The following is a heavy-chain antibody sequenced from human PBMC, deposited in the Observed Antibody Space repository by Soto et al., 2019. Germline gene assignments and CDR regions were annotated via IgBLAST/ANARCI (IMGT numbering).Heavy chain of an antibody. V-gene: IGHV3-7*04. CDR1: ESTVSRDW. J-gene: IGHJ4*02. CDR2: INQDGSEK. Sequence: EVHLVESGGGLVQTGGSLRLSCAIFESTVSRDWMNWVRQAPGKGLEWVAHINQDGSEKYYVDSVKGRFTISRDNAKKSLYLQMNSLRPADPPMYYCSGGVGDAFWGQGTLVTVSS. D-gene: IGHD1-26*01. CDR3: SGGVGDAF.